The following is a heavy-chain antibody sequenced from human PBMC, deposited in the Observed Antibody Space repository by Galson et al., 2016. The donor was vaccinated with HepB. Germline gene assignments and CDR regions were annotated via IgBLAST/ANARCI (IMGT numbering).Heavy chain of an antibody. J-gene: IGHJ2*01. Sequence: SVKVSCKASGYMFSMYGIAWVRQAPGQGPEWMGWMNVYKGYANYDQKSLGRVTMTSDKSTSTVYMELRGLRSDDTAVYYSAREMTTPRQMGSPYWYFDLWGRGTLVTVSS. CDR2: MNVYKGYA. V-gene: IGHV1-18*01. CDR3: AREMTTPRQMGSPYWYFDL. CDR1: GYMFSMYG. D-gene: IGHD1-1*01.